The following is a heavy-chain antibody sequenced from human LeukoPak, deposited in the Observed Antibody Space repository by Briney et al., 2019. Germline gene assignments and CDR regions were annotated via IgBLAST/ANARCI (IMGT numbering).Heavy chain of an antibody. D-gene: IGHD6-19*01. Sequence: ASVKVSCKASGYTFINYGISWVRQAPGQGLEWMGWISAENGNTGYVENLQGRVTMTTDTSSSTVYMELRSLRPDDTAVYYCARAGLSTEWLVQGMYAFDIWGQGTMVTVSS. J-gene: IGHJ3*02. CDR1: GYTFINYG. CDR3: ARAGLSTEWLVQGMYAFDI. V-gene: IGHV1-18*01. CDR2: ISAENGNT.